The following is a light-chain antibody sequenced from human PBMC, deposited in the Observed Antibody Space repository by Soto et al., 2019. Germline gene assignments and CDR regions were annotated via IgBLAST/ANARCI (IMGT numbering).Light chain of an antibody. CDR1: RSDVGKYDR. Sequence: QSALTQPPSVSGSPGQSVTISCTGTRSDVGKYDRVSWYQQPPGTAPRLIMYEVTNRPSGVPARLSGSKSGNTASLTISGLQAEDEADYFCSSYTSASRYVFGAGTKLTVL. J-gene: IGLJ1*01. CDR2: EVT. V-gene: IGLV2-18*02. CDR3: SSYTSASRYV.